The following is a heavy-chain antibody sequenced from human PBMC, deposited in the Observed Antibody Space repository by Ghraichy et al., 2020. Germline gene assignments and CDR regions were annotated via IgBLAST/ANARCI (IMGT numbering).Heavy chain of an antibody. D-gene: IGHD6-19*01. CDR1: GGSISSSSYY. CDR3: ARRPYSSGPLYFDL. Sequence: SETLSLTCTVSGGSISSSSYYWGWIRQPPGKGLEWIGSIYYSGSTYYNPSLKSRVTISVDTSKNQFSLKLSSVTAADTAVYYCARRPYSSGPLYFDLWGRGTLVTVSS. V-gene: IGHV4-39*01. J-gene: IGHJ2*01. CDR2: IYYSGST.